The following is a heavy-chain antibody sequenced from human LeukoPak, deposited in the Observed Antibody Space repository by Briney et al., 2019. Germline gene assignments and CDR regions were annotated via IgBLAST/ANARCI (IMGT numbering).Heavy chain of an antibody. J-gene: IGHJ4*02. CDR2: IWYDGSNK. V-gene: IGHV3-33*01. CDR3: ARGLPPYCSSTSCWFDY. D-gene: IGHD2-2*01. Sequence: GRSLRLSCAASGFTFSSYGMHWVRQAPGKGLEWVAVIWYDGSNKYYADSVKGRFTISRDNSKNTLYLQMNSLRAEDTAVYYCARGLPPYCSSTSCWFDYWGQGTLVTVSS. CDR1: GFTFSSYG.